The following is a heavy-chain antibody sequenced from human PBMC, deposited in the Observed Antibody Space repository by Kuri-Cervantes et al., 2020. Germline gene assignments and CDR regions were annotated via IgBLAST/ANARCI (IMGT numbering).Heavy chain of an antibody. CDR1: GFTFSSYA. V-gene: IGHV3-23*01. CDR3: ARIGYSSSSLDY. Sequence: GGSLRLSCAASGFTFSSYAMSWVRQAPGKGLEWVSAISGSGGSTYYADSVKGRFTISRDNSKNTLYLQMNSLRAEDTAIFYCARIGYSSSSLDYWGQGSLVTVSS. CDR2: ISGSGGST. D-gene: IGHD6-6*01. J-gene: IGHJ4*02.